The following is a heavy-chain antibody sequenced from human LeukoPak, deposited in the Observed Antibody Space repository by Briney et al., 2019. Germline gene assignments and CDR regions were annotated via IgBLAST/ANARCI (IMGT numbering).Heavy chain of an antibody. J-gene: IGHJ3*01. V-gene: IGHV5-51*01. CDR1: GYSFTSYW. CDR3: AWVYYDATSYYSPPV. Sequence: GESLKISCQGSGYSFTSYWIGWVRQMPGKGLEWMGITYPVDSDTRYSPSFQGHITTSADKSISTAYLQWSSLKASDTDMYYCAWVYYDATSYYSPPVWGQGTMVAVSS. CDR2: TYPVDSDT. D-gene: IGHD3-22*01.